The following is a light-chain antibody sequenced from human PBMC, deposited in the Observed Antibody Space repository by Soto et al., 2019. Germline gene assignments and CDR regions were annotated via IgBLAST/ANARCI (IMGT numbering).Light chain of an antibody. J-gene: IGLJ1*01. Sequence: SALTQPPSASGSPGQSVTISCTGTSSDVGGYNYVSWYQQHPGKAPKLMIHEVSKRPSGVPDRFSGSKSGNTASLTVSGLQAEGEADYYCSSYAGSNNYVFGTGTKVTVL. CDR2: EVS. CDR3: SSYAGSNNYV. CDR1: SSDVGGYNY. V-gene: IGLV2-8*01.